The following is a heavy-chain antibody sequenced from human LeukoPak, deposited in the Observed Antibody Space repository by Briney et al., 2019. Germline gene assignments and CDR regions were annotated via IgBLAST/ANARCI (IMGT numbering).Heavy chain of an antibody. CDR1: GGSFSGYY. J-gene: IGHJ6*04. CDR3: ARSPEDV. V-gene: IGHV4-34*01. Sequence: KTSETMSLTCAVYGGSFSGYYWSWIRQPPGKGLEWIGEINHSGSTNYNPSLKSRVTISVDTSKNQFSLKLSSVTAADTAVYYCARSPEDVWGKGTTVTASS. CDR2: INHSGST.